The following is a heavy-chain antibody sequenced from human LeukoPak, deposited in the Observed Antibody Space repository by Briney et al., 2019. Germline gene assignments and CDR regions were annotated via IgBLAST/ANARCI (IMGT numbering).Heavy chain of an antibody. D-gene: IGHD1-7*01. CDR1: GFTFSSYA. J-gene: IGHJ5*02. CDR3: AKGLVGNWNYDWFDP. V-gene: IGHV3-23*01. Sequence: GGSLRLSCAACGFTFSSYAMSWVRQAPGKGLEWVSAISGSGGSTYYADSVKGRFTISRDNSKNTLYLQMNSLRAEDTAVYYCAKGLVGNWNYDWFDPWGQGTLVTVSS. CDR2: ISGSGGST.